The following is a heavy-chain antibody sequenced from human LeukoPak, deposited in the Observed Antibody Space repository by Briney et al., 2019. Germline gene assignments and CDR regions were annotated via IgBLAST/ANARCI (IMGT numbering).Heavy chain of an antibody. V-gene: IGHV4-31*03. D-gene: IGHD5-18*01. CDR3: TRVSSRMKYSYGFVDY. Sequence: SETLSLTCTVSGGSISSGGYYWSWIGQHPGKGLEWIGYIYYSGSTYYNPSLKSRVTISVDTSKNQFSLKLSSVTAADTAVYYCTRVSSRMKYSYGFVDYWGQGTLVTVSS. CDR2: IYYSGST. CDR1: GGSISSGGYY. J-gene: IGHJ4*02.